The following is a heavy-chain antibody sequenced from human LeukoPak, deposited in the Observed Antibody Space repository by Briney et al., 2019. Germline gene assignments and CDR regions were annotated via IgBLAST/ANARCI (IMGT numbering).Heavy chain of an antibody. CDR1: GFTFSSYW. J-gene: IGHJ4*02. CDR2: IKQDGSEK. CDR3: ARVQWELRGVGSYFEY. D-gene: IGHD1-26*01. V-gene: IGHV3-7*01. Sequence: PGGSLRLSCVVSGFTFSSYWMSWVRQAPGKGLEWVANIKQDGSEKYYVDSVKGRFTMSRDNAKNSLYLQMNSLRAEDTAVYYCARVQWELRGVGSYFEYWGQGALVTVYS.